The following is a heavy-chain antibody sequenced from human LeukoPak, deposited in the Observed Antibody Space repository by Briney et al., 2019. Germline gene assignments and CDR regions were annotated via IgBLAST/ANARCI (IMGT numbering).Heavy chain of an antibody. CDR1: GFIFRDYW. CDR3: ARDLGNDYDFWSGYYTFDY. CDR2: INSDGSST. J-gene: IGHJ4*02. Sequence: GGSLRLSCAGSGFIFRDYWLTWVRQAPGKGLVWVSRINSDGSSTSYADSVKGRFTISRDNAKNTLYLQMNSLRAEDTAVYYCARDLGNDYDFWSGYYTFDYWGQGTLVTVSS. D-gene: IGHD3-3*01. V-gene: IGHV3-74*01.